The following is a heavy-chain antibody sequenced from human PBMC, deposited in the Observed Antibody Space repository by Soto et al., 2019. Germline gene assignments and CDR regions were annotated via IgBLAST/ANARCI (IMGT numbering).Heavy chain of an antibody. V-gene: IGHV3-30-3*01. D-gene: IGHD3-22*01. Sequence: QVQLVESGGGVVQPGRSLRLSCAASGFTFSSYAMHWVRQAPGKGLEWVAVISYDGSNKYYADSVKGRFTISRDNSKNTLYLQMNSLRGEDTAVYYCARPLIVDTGGNYYYYYGMDVWGQGTTVTVSS. CDR1: GFTFSSYA. J-gene: IGHJ6*02. CDR2: ISYDGSNK. CDR3: ARPLIVDTGGNYYYYYGMDV.